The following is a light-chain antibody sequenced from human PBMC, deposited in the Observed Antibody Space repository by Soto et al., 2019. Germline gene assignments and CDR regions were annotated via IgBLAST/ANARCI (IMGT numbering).Light chain of an antibody. Sequence: DIQMTQSPSSLSASVGDRVTITCRASQGISNYLAWYQQKPGKVPKLLIYAASTLQSGVPSRFSGSGSGTHFTLTISSLPPEDVATDYCQKYNSAPRTFGQGTKVEIK. CDR2: AAS. V-gene: IGKV1-27*01. J-gene: IGKJ1*01. CDR3: QKYNSAPRT. CDR1: QGISNY.